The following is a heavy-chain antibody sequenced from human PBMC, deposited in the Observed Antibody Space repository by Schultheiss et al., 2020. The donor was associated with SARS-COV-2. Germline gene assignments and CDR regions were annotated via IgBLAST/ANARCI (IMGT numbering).Heavy chain of an antibody. Sequence: SETLSLTCTVSGGSISSGGYYWSWIRQHPGKSLEWIGYIYYSGITYYNPSLKSRVTISVDTSKNQFSLKLSSVTAADTAVYYCARHGQQLVRVFDPWGQGTLVTVSS. V-gene: IGHV4-31*03. CDR2: IYYSGIT. CDR1: GGSISSGGYY. J-gene: IGHJ5*02. CDR3: ARHGQQLVRVFDP. D-gene: IGHD6-13*01.